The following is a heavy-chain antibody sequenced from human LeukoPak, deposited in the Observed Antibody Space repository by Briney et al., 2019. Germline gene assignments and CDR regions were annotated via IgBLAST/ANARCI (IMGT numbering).Heavy chain of an antibody. CDR1: GGTFTSYA. CDR2: IIPILGIA. V-gene: IGHV1-69*04. Sequence: SVKVSCKASGGTFTSYAISWVRQAPGQGLEWMGRIIPILGIANYAQKFQGRVTITADKSTSAAYMELSSLRSEDLAVYYCASAIWFGELIRDYWGQGTLVTVSS. CDR3: ASAIWFGELIRDY. D-gene: IGHD3-10*01. J-gene: IGHJ4*02.